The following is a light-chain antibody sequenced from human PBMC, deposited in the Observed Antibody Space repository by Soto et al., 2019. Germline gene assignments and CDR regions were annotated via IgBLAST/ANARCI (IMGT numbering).Light chain of an antibody. CDR1: SSDVGGYNY. V-gene: IGLV2-14*01. CDR2: DVS. J-gene: IGLJ1*01. CDR3: SSYSSSRTRV. Sequence: QSALTQPASVSGSPGQSITISCTGTSSDVGGYNYVSWYQQHPGHAPKLMISDVSNRPCSVYNRCSGTKSGNTASLTIAGLHDDDEADYYCSSYSSSRTRVFGTGTKVTVL.